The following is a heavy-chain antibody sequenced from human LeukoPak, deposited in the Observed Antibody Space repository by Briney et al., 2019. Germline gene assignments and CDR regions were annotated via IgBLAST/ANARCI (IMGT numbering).Heavy chain of an antibody. J-gene: IGHJ4*02. Sequence: GRSLRLSCAASGFTFSSYAMHWVRQAPGKGLEWVAVISYDGSNKYYADSVKGRFTISRDNSKSTLYLQMNSLRAEDTAVYYCARVPIGPAATMPTDDYWGQGTLVTVSS. CDR3: ARVPIGPAATMPTDDY. CDR1: GFTFSSYA. CDR2: ISYDGSNK. D-gene: IGHD2-2*01. V-gene: IGHV3-30-3*01.